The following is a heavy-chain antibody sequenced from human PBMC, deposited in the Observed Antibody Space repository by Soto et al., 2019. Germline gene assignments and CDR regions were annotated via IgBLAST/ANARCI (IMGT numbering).Heavy chain of an antibody. Sequence: QVHLQESGPAQVEPSEPLSLICTVSGDSVNTDNYYWSWIRQPPGRGLEWIGYIYYTGSTNYNPSLMSRVTIPADTYGNQFSLKLSSVTAADTAVYYCAREFSNSPEAFDSWGQGSLVTVSS. J-gene: IGHJ4*02. V-gene: IGHV4-61*01. CDR2: IYYTGST. D-gene: IGHD6-6*01. CDR1: GDSVNTDNYY. CDR3: AREFSNSPEAFDS.